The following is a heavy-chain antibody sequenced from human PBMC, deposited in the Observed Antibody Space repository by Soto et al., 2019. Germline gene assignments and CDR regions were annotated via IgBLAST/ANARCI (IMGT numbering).Heavy chain of an antibody. CDR3: ASANPITMVRGVTHYYYGMDV. V-gene: IGHV3-23*01. CDR1: GFTFSSYA. J-gene: IGHJ6*02. Sequence: GGSLRLSCAASGFTFSSYAMSWVRQAPGKGLEWVSAISGSGGSTYYADSVKGRFTISRDNSKNTLYLQMNSLRAEDTAVYYCASANPITMVRGVTHYYYGMDVWGQGTTVTVS. D-gene: IGHD3-10*01. CDR2: ISGSGGST.